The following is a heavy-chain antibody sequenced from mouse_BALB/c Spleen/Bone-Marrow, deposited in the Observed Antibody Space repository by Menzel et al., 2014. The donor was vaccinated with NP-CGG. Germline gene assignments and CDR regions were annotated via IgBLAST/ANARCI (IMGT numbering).Heavy chain of an antibody. CDR3: ARSDGYYPYYYAMDY. J-gene: IGHJ4*01. CDR2: INPSNGRT. CDR1: GYTFTSYW. V-gene: IGHV1S81*02. D-gene: IGHD2-3*01. Sequence: QVQLQQSGAELVKPGASVKLSCKASGYTFTSYWMRWVKQRPGQGLEWIGEINPSNGRTNYNEKFKSKATLTVDKSSSTAYMQLSSLTSEDSAVYYCARSDGYYPYYYAMDYWGQGTSVTVSS.